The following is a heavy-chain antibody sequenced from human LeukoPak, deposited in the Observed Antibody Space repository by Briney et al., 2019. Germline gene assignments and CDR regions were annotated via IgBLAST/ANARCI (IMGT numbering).Heavy chain of an antibody. V-gene: IGHV3-23*01. CDR3: AKDRLSSTVPAAPPNWFDP. Sequence: GGTLRLSCAASGFTFSSYGMSWVRQAPGKGLEWVSAISGSGGSTYYADSVKGRFTISRDNSKNTLYLQMNSLRAEDTAVYYCAKDRLSSTVPAAPPNWFDPWGQGTLVTVSS. CDR1: GFTFSSYG. CDR2: ISGSGGST. J-gene: IGHJ5*02. D-gene: IGHD2-2*01.